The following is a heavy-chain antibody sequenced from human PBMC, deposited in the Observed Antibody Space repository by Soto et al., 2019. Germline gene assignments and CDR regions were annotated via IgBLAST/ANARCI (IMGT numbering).Heavy chain of an antibody. D-gene: IGHD2-15*01. CDR3: AKGGRDGFCSGGRCYFDY. J-gene: IGHJ4*02. V-gene: IGHV3-9*01. Sequence: DVQLVESGGGLVQPGRSLRLSCAASGFTFDDYAMHWVRRVPGKGLEWVSSISWNSNIIGYADSVKGRFTISRDNAKNYLYLQMNRLRPEDTALYYCAKGGRDGFCSGGRCYFDYWGQGTLVTVSS. CDR2: ISWNSNII. CDR1: GFTFDDYA.